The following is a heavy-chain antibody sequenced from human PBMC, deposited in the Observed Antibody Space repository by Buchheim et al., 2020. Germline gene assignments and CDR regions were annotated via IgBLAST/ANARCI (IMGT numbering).Heavy chain of an antibody. CDR1: GGSFSGYY. Sequence: QVQLQQWGAGLLKPSETLSLACAVYGGSFSGYYWSWIRQPPGKGLEWIGEINHSGSTNYNPSLKSRVTISVDTSKNQFPLTLSSVTAADTAVYYCASSLGYNWNDVHDYWGQGTL. V-gene: IGHV4-34*01. D-gene: IGHD1-20*01. J-gene: IGHJ4*02. CDR3: ASSLGYNWNDVHDY. CDR2: INHSGST.